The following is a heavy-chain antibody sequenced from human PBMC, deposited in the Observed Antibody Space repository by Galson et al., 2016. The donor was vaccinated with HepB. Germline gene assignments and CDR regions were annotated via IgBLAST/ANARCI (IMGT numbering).Heavy chain of an antibody. J-gene: IGHJ4*02. V-gene: IGHV3-48*02. CDR2: ITGNSETI. Sequence: LRLSCAASGFTFSSYSMNWVRQAPGKGLEWISYITGNSETIYYADSVRGRFTISRDNAKNSLSLQMTSLRDDDTAVYYCARAWDSWGQGTLVAVSS. CDR1: GFTFSSYS. CDR3: ARAWDS.